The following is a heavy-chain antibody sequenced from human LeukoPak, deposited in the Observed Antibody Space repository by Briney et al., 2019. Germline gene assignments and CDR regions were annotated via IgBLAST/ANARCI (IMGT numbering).Heavy chain of an antibody. J-gene: IGHJ4*02. Sequence: GESLKISCKGSGYSFTSYWIGWVRQMPGKGLEWMGIIYPGDSDTRYSPSFQGQVTISADKSISTAYLQWSSLMASDTAMYYCARSLPDCSGGSCYPHCFDYWGQGTLVTVSS. V-gene: IGHV5-51*01. D-gene: IGHD2-15*01. CDR1: GYSFTSYW. CDR2: IYPGDSDT. CDR3: ARSLPDCSGGSCYPHCFDY.